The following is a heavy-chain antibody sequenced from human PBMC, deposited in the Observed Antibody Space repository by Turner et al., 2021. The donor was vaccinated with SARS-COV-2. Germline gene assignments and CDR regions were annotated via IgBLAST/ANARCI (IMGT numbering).Heavy chain of an antibody. CDR3: ARDYYDFWSGYYSYQYGMDV. V-gene: IGHV3-21*01. Sequence: EVQVVESGGGLVKPGGSLRLSCAASGFTFSSYSMTWVRQAPGKGLEWVSTISSRSSYIYYADSVKGRFTISRDNVKNSLYLQMNSLRAEDTAVYYCARDYYDFWSGYYSYQYGMDVWGQGTAVTVSS. CDR1: GFTFSSYS. D-gene: IGHD3-3*01. CDR2: ISSRSSYI. J-gene: IGHJ6*02.